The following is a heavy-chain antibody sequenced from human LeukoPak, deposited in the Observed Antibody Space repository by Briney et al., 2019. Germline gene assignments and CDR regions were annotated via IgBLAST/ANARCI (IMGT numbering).Heavy chain of an antibody. CDR3: ARVIVGATSGDY. CDR1: GYTFTNYG. J-gene: IGHJ4*02. CDR2: IIAYNGNT. Sequence: ASVKVSCKASGYTFTNYGVSWVRQAPGQGLEWMGWIIAYNGNTNHAQKLQGRVTMTTDTSTSTAYLELRSLRSDDTAVYYCARVIVGATSGDYWGQGTLVTVSS. D-gene: IGHD1-26*01. V-gene: IGHV1-18*01.